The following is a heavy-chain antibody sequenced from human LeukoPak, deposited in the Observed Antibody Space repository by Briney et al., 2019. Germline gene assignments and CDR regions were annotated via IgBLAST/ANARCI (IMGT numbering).Heavy chain of an antibody. D-gene: IGHD2-2*01. CDR1: GDSVSSNSAA. CDR3: ARGTVVVPAAIAYYFDY. Sequence: SQTLSLTCAISGDSVSSNSAAWNWIRQSPSRGLEWLGRTYYRSKWYNDYAVSVKSRITINPDTSKNQFSLQLNSVTPEDTAVYCCARGTVVVPAAIAYYFDYWGQGTLVTVSS. CDR2: TYYRSKWYN. V-gene: IGHV6-1*01. J-gene: IGHJ4*02.